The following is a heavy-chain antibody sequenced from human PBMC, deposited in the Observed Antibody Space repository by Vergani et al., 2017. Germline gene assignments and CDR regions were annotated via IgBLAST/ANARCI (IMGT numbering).Heavy chain of an antibody. CDR1: GCTFSNFG. CDR3: AKYWRDSRDGLTDS. D-gene: IGHD2-8*02. V-gene: IGHV3-30*02. Sequence: QVQLVESAGGVVQPGGSLRLSCAGSGCTFSNFGMHCIRQSPGKGLEWLAYRGKDGINTRYSDAVKGRFTVSGDNSKDILYLQMDSLRSEDTALYSYAKYWRDSRDGLTDSWWPGTLVIVSS. CDR2: RGKDGINT. J-gene: IGHJ4*02.